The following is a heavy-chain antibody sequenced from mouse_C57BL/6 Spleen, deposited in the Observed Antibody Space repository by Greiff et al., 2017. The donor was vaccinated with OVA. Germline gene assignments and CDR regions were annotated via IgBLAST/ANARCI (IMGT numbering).Heavy chain of an antibody. Sequence: EVKLVESGGGLVKPGGSLKLSCAASGFTFSSYAMSWVRQTPGKRLEWVATISDGGSYTYYPDNVKGRFTISRDNAKNNLYLQLSHLKSEDTAMYYCARAKGLGNYFDYWGQGTTLTVSS. CDR3: ARAKGLGNYFDY. D-gene: IGHD4-1*01. J-gene: IGHJ2*01. CDR1: GFTFSSYA. CDR2: ISDGGSYT. V-gene: IGHV5-4*03.